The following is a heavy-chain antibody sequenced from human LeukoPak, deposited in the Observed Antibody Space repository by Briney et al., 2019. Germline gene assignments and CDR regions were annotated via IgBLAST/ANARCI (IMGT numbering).Heavy chain of an antibody. CDR2: IIDIGGIT. Sequence: GGSLRVSCVASGVTFSSYAMSWGRQAPGKGLGWVSDIIDIGGITYYADSVKCWYTVYRDNSKHRIYQQMHSLRPDHTPPYYSAKVNGYCSGGSCYSSGSYYYYGMDLWAKGTRVSVSS. D-gene: IGHD2-15*01. CDR1: GVTFSSYA. J-gene: IGHJ6*04. CDR3: AKVNGYCSGGSCYSSGSYYYYGMDL. V-gene: IGHV3-23*01.